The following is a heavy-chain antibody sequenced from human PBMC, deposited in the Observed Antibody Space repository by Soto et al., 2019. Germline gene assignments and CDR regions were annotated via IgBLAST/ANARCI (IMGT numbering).Heavy chain of an antibody. CDR1: GGTFSSFG. Sequence: SVKVSCKASGGTFSSFGISWVRQAPGQGLEWMGGIIPVFGRPNYAQRFRGRLTITADESTNTSYMELIDLTSEDTAVYYCAREASGYDFWGKGTQVTVS. V-gene: IGHV1-69*13. CDR2: IIPVFGRP. J-gene: IGHJ1*01. D-gene: IGHD5-12*01. CDR3: AREASGYDF.